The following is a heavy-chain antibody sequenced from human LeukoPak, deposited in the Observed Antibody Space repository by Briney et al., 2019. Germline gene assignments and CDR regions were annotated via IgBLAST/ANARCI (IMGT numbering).Heavy chain of an antibody. CDR2: IYSGGST. V-gene: IGHV3-66*02. D-gene: IGHD1-26*01. Sequence: GGSLRLSCAASGFTFSSYSMNWVRQAPGKGLEWVSVIYSGGSTYYADSVKGRFTISRDNSKNTLYLQMNSLRAEDTAVYYCARAFYSESSRTNAFDIWGQGTMVTVSS. CDR1: GFTFSSYS. J-gene: IGHJ3*02. CDR3: ARAFYSESSRTNAFDI.